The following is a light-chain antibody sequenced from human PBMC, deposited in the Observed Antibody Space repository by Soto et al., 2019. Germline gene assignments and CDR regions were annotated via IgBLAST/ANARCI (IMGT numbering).Light chain of an antibody. Sequence: QSVMTQPPSVSAAPGQKVTISCSGSSSNIGGNSVSWYQQHPGKAPKLMIYEVSQRPSGVPDRFSGSKSGNTASLTVSGLQAEDEGDYYCSSYAGGNNLVFGGGTKLTVL. V-gene: IGLV2-8*01. CDR3: SSYAGGNNLV. J-gene: IGLJ2*01. CDR2: EVS. CDR1: SSNIGGNS.